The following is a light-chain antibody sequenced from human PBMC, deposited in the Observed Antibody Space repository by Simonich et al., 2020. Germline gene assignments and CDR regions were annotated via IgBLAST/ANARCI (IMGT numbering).Light chain of an antibody. CDR1: QRVLYSSINKTY. J-gene: IGKJ4*01. CDR2: WED. CDR3: QQYYSTPLT. Sequence: DIVMTQSPDSLAVSLCDRATINCKSSQRVLYSSINKTYLAWYQQKPGHPPKLLIYWEDTRESGVPDRFSGSGSGTDFTLTISSLQAEDVAVYYCQQYYSTPLTFGGGTKVEIK. V-gene: IGKV4-1*01.